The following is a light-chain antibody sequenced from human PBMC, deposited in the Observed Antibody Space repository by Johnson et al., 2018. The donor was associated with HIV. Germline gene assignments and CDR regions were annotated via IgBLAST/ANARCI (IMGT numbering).Light chain of an antibody. V-gene: IGLV1-51*02. Sequence: QSVLTQPPSVSAAPGQKVTISCSGSSSNIGRNYVSWYQQVPGTAPKLLIYENNKRPSGIPDRFSGSKSGTSAALGITGLQTGDEADYYCGTWDSSLSAHYGFGTGTKITVL. J-gene: IGLJ1*01. CDR3: GTWDSSLSAHYG. CDR2: ENN. CDR1: SSNIGRNY.